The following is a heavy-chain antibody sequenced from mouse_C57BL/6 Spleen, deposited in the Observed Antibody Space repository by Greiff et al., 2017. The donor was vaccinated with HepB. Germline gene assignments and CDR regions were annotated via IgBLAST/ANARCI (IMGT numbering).Heavy chain of an antibody. Sequence: VKLMVSGAELVKPGASVKLSCKASGYTFTEYTIHWVKQRSGQGLEWIGWFYPGSGSIKYNEKFKDKATLTADKSSSTVYMELSRLTSEDSAVYFCARHEVLRRGDYYAMDYWGQGTSVTVSS. CDR2: FYPGSGSI. CDR3: ARHEVLRRGDYYAMDY. D-gene: IGHD2-4*01. V-gene: IGHV1-62-2*01. CDR1: GYTFTEYT. J-gene: IGHJ4*01.